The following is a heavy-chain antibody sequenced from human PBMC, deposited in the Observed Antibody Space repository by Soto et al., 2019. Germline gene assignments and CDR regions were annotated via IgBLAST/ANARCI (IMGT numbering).Heavy chain of an antibody. V-gene: IGHV4-34*01. Sequence: PSETLSLTCAVYGGSFSGYYWSWIRQPPGKGLEWIGEINHSGSTNYNPSLKSRVTISVDTSKNQFSLKLSSVTAADTAVYYCARFSGIAAAGTPYYYYHYMHVWGKGTTVTVSS. J-gene: IGHJ6*03. CDR1: GGSFSGYY. CDR3: ARFSGIAAAGTPYYYYHYMHV. D-gene: IGHD6-13*01. CDR2: INHSGST.